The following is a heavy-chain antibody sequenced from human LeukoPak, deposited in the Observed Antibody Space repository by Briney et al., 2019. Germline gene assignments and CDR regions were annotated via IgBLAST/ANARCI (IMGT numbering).Heavy chain of an antibody. V-gene: IGHV3-30*02. CDR2: IRYDGSNK. CDR1: GFTFSSYG. D-gene: IGHD2-15*01. Sequence: PGGSLRLSCAASGFTFSSYGMHWVRQAPGKGLEWVAFIRYDGSNKYYADSVKGRFTISRDNSKNTLYLQMNSLRAEDTAVYYCAKDEKRYCSGASCLAIDYWGQGTLVTVSS. CDR3: AKDEKRYCSGASCLAIDY. J-gene: IGHJ4*02.